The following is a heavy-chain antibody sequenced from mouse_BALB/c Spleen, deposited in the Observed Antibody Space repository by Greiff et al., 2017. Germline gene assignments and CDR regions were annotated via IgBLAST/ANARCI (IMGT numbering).Heavy chain of an antibody. Sequence: VHLVESGPGLVAPSQSLSITCTVSGFSLTGYGVNWVRQPPGKGLEWLGMIWGDGSTDYNSALKSRLSISKDNSKSQVFLKMNSLQTDDTARYYCARDQGYYGSPMDYWGQGTSVTVSS. V-gene: IGHV2-6-7*01. CDR2: IWGDGST. CDR3: ARDQGYYGSPMDY. D-gene: IGHD1-1*01. J-gene: IGHJ4*01. CDR1: GFSLTGYG.